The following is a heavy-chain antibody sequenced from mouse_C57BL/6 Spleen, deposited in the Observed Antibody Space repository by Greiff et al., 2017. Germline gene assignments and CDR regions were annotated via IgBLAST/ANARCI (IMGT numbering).Heavy chain of an antibody. CDR2: IDPSDSYT. Sequence: QVQLQQPGAELVRPGTSVKLSCKASGYTFTSYWMHWVKQRPGPGLEWIGVIDPSDSYTNYNQKFKGKATLTVDTSSSTAYMQLSSLTSEDSAVYYCARKDYYGSSRYWGQGTTLTVSS. J-gene: IGHJ2*01. CDR3: ARKDYYGSSRY. D-gene: IGHD1-1*01. V-gene: IGHV1-59*01. CDR1: GYTFTSYW.